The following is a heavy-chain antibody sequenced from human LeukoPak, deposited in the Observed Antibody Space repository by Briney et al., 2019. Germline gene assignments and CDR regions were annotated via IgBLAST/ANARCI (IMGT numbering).Heavy chain of an antibody. CDR2: IYYSGST. V-gene: IGHV4-59*01. Sequence: SETLSLTCTVSGGSISSYYWSWIRQPPGKGLEWIGYIYYSGSTNYNPSLKSRVTISVDMSKNQFSLKLSSVTAADTAVYYCARDAYDSSGYYGGYYYYYMDVWGKGTTVTVSS. J-gene: IGHJ6*03. CDR1: GGSISSYY. CDR3: ARDAYDSSGYYGGYYYYYMDV. D-gene: IGHD3-22*01.